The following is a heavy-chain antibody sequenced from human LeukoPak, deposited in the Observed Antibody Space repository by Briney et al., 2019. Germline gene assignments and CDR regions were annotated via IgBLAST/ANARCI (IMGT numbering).Heavy chain of an antibody. Sequence: GGSLRLSCSASGFTFSSHAMHWVRQAPGKGLGCISTITSNGRDTYHADSVKGRFTISRDNSKDTVYLQMRSLRGDDTAVYYCEKGGYFDWLLFYFQYWGQGALITVSS. CDR3: EKGGYFDWLLFYFQY. CDR2: ITSNGRDT. V-gene: IGHV3-64D*06. D-gene: IGHD3-9*01. J-gene: IGHJ4*02. CDR1: GFTFSSHA.